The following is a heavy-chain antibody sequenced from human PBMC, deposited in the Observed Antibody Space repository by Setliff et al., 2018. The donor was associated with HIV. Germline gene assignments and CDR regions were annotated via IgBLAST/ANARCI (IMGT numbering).Heavy chain of an antibody. D-gene: IGHD6-6*01. CDR1: GGSFSGYF. CDR2: LNDSGST. CDR3: ARGTKLVWGRWFDP. J-gene: IGHJ5*02. V-gene: IGHV4-34*01. Sequence: SETLSLTCAVYGGSFSGYFWSWIRQSPRKRLEWIGELNDSGSTNYNPSLKSRVTIAIDTSKNQFSLRLSSVTAADTAIYYCARGTKLVWGRWFDPWGQGTLVTVSS.